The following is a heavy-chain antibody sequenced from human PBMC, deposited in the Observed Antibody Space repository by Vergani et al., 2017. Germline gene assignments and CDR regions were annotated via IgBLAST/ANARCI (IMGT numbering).Heavy chain of an antibody. J-gene: IGHJ3*02. V-gene: IGHV3-21*01. Sequence: VQLVESGGGLVKTGGSLRLSCAASGFTFSSYSMNWVRQAPGKGLEWVSSIISSSSYIYYADSVKGRFTISRDNAKNSLYLQMNSLRAGDTAVYYCARGIALAGSGAFDIWGQGTMVTVSS. D-gene: IGHD6-19*01. CDR2: IISSSSYI. CDR3: ARGIALAGSGAFDI. CDR1: GFTFSSYS.